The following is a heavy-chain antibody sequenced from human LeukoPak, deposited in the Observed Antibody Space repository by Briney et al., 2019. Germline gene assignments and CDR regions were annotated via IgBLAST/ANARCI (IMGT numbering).Heavy chain of an antibody. D-gene: IGHD4-23*01. J-gene: IGHJ4*02. CDR1: GFTFSDYY. CDR2: ISSSGSTT. CDR3: AKTRKCIDY. V-gene: IGHV3-11*01. Sequence: GGSLRLSCAASGFTFSDYYMGWIRQAPGKGLEWVSYISSSGSTTYYADSVKGRFTISRDNAKNSLYLQLSSLKADDTAVYYCAKTRKCIDYWGQGTLVTVSS.